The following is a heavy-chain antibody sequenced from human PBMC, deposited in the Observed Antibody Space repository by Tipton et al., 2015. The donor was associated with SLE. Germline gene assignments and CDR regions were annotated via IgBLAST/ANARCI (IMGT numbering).Heavy chain of an antibody. J-gene: IGHJ2*01. V-gene: IGHV4-59*08. D-gene: IGHD1-26*01. CDR1: GGSISHYY. CDR3: ARVPGMSGSYWGLARWHFDL. Sequence: LRLSCSVSGGSISHYYWSWIRQPPGKGLEWIGSIYYSGSTSYNPSLKSRVTISLDTSKNQFSLKMSSVIAADTAVYYCARVPGMSGSYWGLARWHFDLWGRGTLVTVSS. CDR2: IYYSGST.